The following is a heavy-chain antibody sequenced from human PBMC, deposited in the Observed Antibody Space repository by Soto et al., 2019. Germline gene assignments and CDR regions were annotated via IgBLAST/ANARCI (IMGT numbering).Heavy chain of an antibody. Sequence: WGSLRVSWGASGFTFSSYAMSWVRQAQGKGLEWVSAISGSGGSTYYADSVKGRFTISRDNSKNTLYLQMNSLRAEDTAVYYCAKSHQLLLMDAFDIWGQGTMVTVSS. D-gene: IGHD2-15*01. CDR1: GFTFSSYA. V-gene: IGHV3-23*01. CDR3: AKSHQLLLMDAFDI. CDR2: ISGSGGST. J-gene: IGHJ3*02.